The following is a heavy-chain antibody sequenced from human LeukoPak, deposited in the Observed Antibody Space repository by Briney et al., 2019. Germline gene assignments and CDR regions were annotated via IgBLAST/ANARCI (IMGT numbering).Heavy chain of an antibody. CDR2: IIPILGIA. CDR3: ARDVTFLRGLTVAGGNWFDP. V-gene: IGHV1-69*04. J-gene: IGHJ5*02. CDR1: GGTFSSYA. D-gene: IGHD6-19*01. Sequence: GASVKVSCKASGGTFSSYAISWVRQAPGQGLEWMGRIIPILGIANYAQKFQGRVTITADKSTSTAYMELSSLRSEDTAVYYCARDVTFLRGLTVAGGNWFDPWGQGTLVTVSS.